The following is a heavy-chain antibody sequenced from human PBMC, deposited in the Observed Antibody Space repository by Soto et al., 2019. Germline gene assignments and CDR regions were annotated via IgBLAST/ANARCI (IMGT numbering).Heavy chain of an antibody. D-gene: IGHD3-22*01. CDR2: ISSSSSYI. J-gene: IGHJ4*02. Sequence: GGSLRLSCAASGFTFSSYSMNWVRQAPGKGLEWVSSISSSSSYIYYADSVKGRFTISRDNAKNSLYLQMNSLRAEDTAVYYCASVPWDDLVVVDYWGQGTLVTVSS. CDR1: GFTFSSYS. V-gene: IGHV3-21*01. CDR3: ASVPWDDLVVVDY.